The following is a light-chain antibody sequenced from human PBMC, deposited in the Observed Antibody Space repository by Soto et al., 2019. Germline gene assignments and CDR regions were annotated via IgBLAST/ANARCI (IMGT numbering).Light chain of an antibody. CDR2: AAS. Sequence: DIQMTQSPSSLSASVGDRVTIICRASQSISNYLIWYQHKPGKAPKLRIYAASTLPSGVPSRFSGSGSGTDFTLTISSLQSEDFATYYCQQSYSAPRTFGQGTKVEI. J-gene: IGKJ1*01. CDR1: QSISNY. CDR3: QQSYSAPRT. V-gene: IGKV1-39*01.